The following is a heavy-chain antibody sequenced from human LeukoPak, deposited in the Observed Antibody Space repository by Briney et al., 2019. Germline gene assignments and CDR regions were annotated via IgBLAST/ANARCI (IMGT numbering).Heavy chain of an antibody. CDR2: MSESGDTT. D-gene: IGHD2-2*01. Sequence: GGSLRLSCVASGVTFSSHVMSWVRQAPGEGLEWVSGMSESGDTTYYADSVKGRFTISRDNSKNTVSLQMNSLRAEDTAVYSCVKDLNSGTNFRSRGQGTLVTVSS. J-gene: IGHJ4*02. V-gene: IGHV3-23*01. CDR1: GVTFSSHV. CDR3: VKDLNSGTNFRS.